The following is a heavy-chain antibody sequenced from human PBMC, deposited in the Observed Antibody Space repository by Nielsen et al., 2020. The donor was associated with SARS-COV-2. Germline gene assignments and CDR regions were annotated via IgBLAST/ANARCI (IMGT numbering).Heavy chain of an antibody. Sequence: GGSLRLSCTTSGFTFGEYTLSWFRQAPGRGLEWVGFIRSKPYGGTAEYPASVKGRFTISRDDSKSIAYLQMNSLKAEDTAVYYCSRGKTGRGYWGQGTLVTVSS. D-gene: IGHD1-26*01. J-gene: IGHJ4*02. V-gene: IGHV3-49*03. CDR2: IRSKPYGGTA. CDR1: GFTFGEYT. CDR3: SRGKTGRGY.